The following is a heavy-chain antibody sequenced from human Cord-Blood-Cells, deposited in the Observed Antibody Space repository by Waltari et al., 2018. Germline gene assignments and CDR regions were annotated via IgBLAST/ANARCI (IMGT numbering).Heavy chain of an antibody. Sequence: EVQLLESGGGLVQPGGYLRLSCAAYGFTFSSSAMSWFRWAPGKGLEWVSAISGSGGSTYYADSVKGRFTISRDNSKNTLYLQMNSLRAEDTAVYYCAKDLWGDGVFAGPDYWGQGTLVTVSS. CDR3: AKDLWGDGVFAGPDY. D-gene: IGHD3-10*01. V-gene: IGHV3-23*01. CDR2: ISGSGGST. J-gene: IGHJ4*02. CDR1: GFTFSSSA.